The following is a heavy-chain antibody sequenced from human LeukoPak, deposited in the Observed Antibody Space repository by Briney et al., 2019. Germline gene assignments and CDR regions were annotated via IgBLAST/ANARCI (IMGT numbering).Heavy chain of an antibody. CDR2: VSYDGSGE. Sequence: GGSLRLSCAASGFIFRSYPMHWVRQAPGKRLEWVAVVSYDGSGENYADSVNGRFTISRDNSKNTLYLQMNSLRAEDTAVYYCASRIPSIVVVPAAIPRYFDLWGRGTLVTVSS. D-gene: IGHD2-2*02. V-gene: IGHV3-30*01. CDR3: ASRIPSIVVVPAAIPRYFDL. J-gene: IGHJ2*01. CDR1: GFIFRSYP.